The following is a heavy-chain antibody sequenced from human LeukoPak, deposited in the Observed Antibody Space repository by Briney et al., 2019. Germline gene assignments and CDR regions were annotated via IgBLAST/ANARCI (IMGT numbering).Heavy chain of an antibody. CDR3: ARGVGSTSSNWFDP. Sequence: PSETLSLTCTVSGGSFSSGTYYWSWIRQPAGKGLEWIGRIYGSGNTNYNPSLKSRVTISVDTSRNQFSLKLSSVSTADTAVYYCARGVGSTSSNWFDPWGQGTLVTVSS. CDR2: IYGSGNT. J-gene: IGHJ5*02. D-gene: IGHD2-2*01. CDR1: GGSFSSGTYY. V-gene: IGHV4-61*02.